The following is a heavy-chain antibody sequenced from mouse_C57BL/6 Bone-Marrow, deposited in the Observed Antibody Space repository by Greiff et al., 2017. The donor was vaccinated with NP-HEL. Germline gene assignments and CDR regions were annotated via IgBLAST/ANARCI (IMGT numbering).Heavy chain of an antibody. J-gene: IGHJ1*03. CDR1: GYTFTSYW. Sequence: VQLQQPGAELVKPGASVKMSCKASGYTFTSYWITWVKQRPGQGLEWIGDIYPGSGSTNYNEKFKSKATLTVDTSSSTAYMQLSSLTSEDSAVYYCARPDYYGSSPYWYFDVWGTGTTVTVSS. D-gene: IGHD1-1*01. V-gene: IGHV1-55*01. CDR3: ARPDYYGSSPYWYFDV. CDR2: IYPGSGST.